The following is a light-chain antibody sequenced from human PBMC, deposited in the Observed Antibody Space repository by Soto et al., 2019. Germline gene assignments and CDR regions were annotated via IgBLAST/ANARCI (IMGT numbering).Light chain of an antibody. V-gene: IGKV3-20*01. Sequence: EIVLTQSPGTLSLSPGERATLSCRASQTVSSSYLAWYQQKPGQAPRLLIYGASTRATGIPGRFSGSASGTDFTLTISILETEDFAVYYCQQYGPSPMYTFGQGTNLEIK. CDR3: QQYGPSPMYT. CDR1: QTVSSSY. CDR2: GAS. J-gene: IGKJ2*01.